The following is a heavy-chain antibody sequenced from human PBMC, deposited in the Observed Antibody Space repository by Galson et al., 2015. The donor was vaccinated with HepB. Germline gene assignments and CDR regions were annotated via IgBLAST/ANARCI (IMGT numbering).Heavy chain of an antibody. V-gene: IGHV4-59*01. D-gene: IGHD1-26*01. CDR2: IYYSGST. J-gene: IGHJ4*02. CDR3: ARTVPKPSGSYYCDY. Sequence: SWIRQPPGKGLEWIGYIYYSGSTNYNPSLKSRVTISVDTSKNQFSLKLSSVTAADTAVYYCARTVPKPSGSYYCDYWGQGTLVTVSS.